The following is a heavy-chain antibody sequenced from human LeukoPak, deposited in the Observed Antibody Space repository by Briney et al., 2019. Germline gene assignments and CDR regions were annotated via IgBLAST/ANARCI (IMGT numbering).Heavy chain of an antibody. D-gene: IGHD6-19*01. V-gene: IGHV3-30-3*01. CDR2: ISYDGSNK. Sequence: RGSLRLSCAASGFTFSSYAMHWVRQAPGKGLEWVAVISYDGSNKYYADSVKGRFTISRDNSKNTLYLQMNSLRAEDTAVYYCAGEGIAVAGAFHYYGMDVWGQGTTVTVSS. J-gene: IGHJ6*02. CDR3: AGEGIAVAGAFHYYGMDV. CDR1: GFTFSSYA.